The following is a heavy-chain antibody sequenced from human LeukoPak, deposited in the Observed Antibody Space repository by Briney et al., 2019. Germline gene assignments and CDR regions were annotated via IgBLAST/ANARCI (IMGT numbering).Heavy chain of an antibody. CDR3: ARGEVYFAY. V-gene: IGHV3-33*01. J-gene: IGHJ4*02. CDR2: IWYDGSNK. D-gene: IGHD3-16*01. Sequence: GRSLRLSCAASGFTFSSYGMHWVRQAPGKGLEWVAVIWYDGSNKYYADSVKGRFTISRDNSKNTLYLQMNSLRAEDTAEYYCARGEVYFAYWGQGTLVTVSS. CDR1: GFTFSSYG.